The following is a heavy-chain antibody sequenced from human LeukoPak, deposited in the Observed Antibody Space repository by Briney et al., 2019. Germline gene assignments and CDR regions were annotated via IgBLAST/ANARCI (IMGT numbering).Heavy chain of an antibody. CDR1: GFPFSSYE. V-gene: IGHV3-48*03. J-gene: IGHJ4*02. D-gene: IGHD4-17*01. Sequence: GGSLRLSRAASGFPFSSYEMNWVRQAPGKGLEWVSYISSSGSTIYYADSVKGRFTISRDNAKNSLYLQMNSLRAEDTAVYYCARESRGRSKIDYWGQGTLVTVSS. CDR3: ARESRGRSKIDY. CDR2: ISSSGSTI.